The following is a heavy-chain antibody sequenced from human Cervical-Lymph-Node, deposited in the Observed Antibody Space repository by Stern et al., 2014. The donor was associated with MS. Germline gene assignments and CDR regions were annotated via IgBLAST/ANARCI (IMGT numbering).Heavy chain of an antibody. J-gene: IGHJ3*02. CDR1: GGTFSTYA. Sequence: VQLVQSGAEVTKPGSSVKVSSKASGGTFSTYAISWVRQAPGQGLEWMGGIIPIFGTANYPQKFQGRVSFSADESTSTAYMELSSLRSEDTAVYYCTREKGYSYVFDIWGQGTMGTVSS. CDR3: TREKGYSYVFDI. V-gene: IGHV1-69*01. D-gene: IGHD1-1*01. CDR2: IIPIFGTA.